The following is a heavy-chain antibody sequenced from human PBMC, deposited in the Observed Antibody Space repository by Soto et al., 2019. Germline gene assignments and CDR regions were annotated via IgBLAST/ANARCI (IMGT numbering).Heavy chain of an antibody. CDR1: GFTFSSYA. V-gene: IGHV3-23*01. Sequence: GGSLRLSCAASGFTFSSYAMSWVRQAPGKGLEWVSAISGSGGSTYYADSVKGRFTISRDNSKNTLYLQMNSLRAEDTAVYYCAKVRLTYCSSTSCSQRSYYYYGMDVWGQGTTVTVSS. CDR3: AKVRLTYCSSTSCSQRSYYYYGMDV. D-gene: IGHD2-2*01. CDR2: ISGSGGST. J-gene: IGHJ6*02.